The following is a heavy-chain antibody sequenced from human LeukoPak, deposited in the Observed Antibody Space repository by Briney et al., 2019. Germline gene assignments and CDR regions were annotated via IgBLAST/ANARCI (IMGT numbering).Heavy chain of an antibody. CDR3: AADPGWELFAFDI. CDR2: ISSSGSTI. Sequence: GGSLRLSCTASGFTFSDYYMSWIRQAPGKGLEWVSYISSSGSTIYYADSVKGRFTISRDNAKNSLYLQMNSLRAEDTAVYYCAADPGWELFAFDIWGQGTMVTVSS. J-gene: IGHJ3*02. D-gene: IGHD1-26*01. V-gene: IGHV3-11*01. CDR1: GFTFSDYY.